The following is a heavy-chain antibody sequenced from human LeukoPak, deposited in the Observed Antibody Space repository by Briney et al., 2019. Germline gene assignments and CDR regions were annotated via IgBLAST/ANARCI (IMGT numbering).Heavy chain of an antibody. CDR3: VRSYGLEGDY. D-gene: IGHD3-16*02. CDR2: IAAYNGLT. Sequence: ASVKVSCKASGYSFTGYGVAWVRQAPGQGLEWMGWIAAYNGLTNYAENLQGRLTLSTDTSTSTAFMELRNLTSDDTAVYFWVRSYGLEGDYWGRGTLVTVSS. V-gene: IGHV1-18*01. J-gene: IGHJ4*02. CDR1: GYSFTGYG.